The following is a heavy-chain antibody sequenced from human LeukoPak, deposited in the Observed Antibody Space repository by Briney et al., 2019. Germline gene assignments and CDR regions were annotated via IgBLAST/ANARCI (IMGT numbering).Heavy chain of an antibody. D-gene: IGHD5-24*01. V-gene: IGHV3-74*01. CDR3: ARDGSNSHAFDV. CDR2: IVGDGSYT. Sequence: PGGSLRLSCAASRFTFNSYWMHWVRQAPGKRLVWVSRIVGDGSYTNYADSVKGRFTISRDNAKNTLFLQMNSLRAEDTAVYYCARDGSNSHAFDVWGLGTMVTVSS. J-gene: IGHJ3*01. CDR1: RFTFNSYW.